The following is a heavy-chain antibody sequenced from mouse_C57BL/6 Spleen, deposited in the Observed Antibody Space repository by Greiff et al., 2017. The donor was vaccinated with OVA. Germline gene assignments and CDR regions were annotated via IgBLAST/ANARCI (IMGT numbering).Heavy chain of an antibody. Sequence: QVQLQQPGAELVKPGASVKLSCKASGYTFTSYWMQWVKQRPGQGLEWIGEIDPSDSYTNYNQKFKGKATLTVDTSSSTAYMQLNSLHSEGYTFYYFASSTPYYYGSSSYSFDYGGQGTTLTVSS. J-gene: IGHJ2*01. CDR2: IDPSDSYT. CDR3: ASSTPYYYGSSSYSFDY. CDR1: GYTFTSYW. V-gene: IGHV1-50*01. D-gene: IGHD1-1*01.